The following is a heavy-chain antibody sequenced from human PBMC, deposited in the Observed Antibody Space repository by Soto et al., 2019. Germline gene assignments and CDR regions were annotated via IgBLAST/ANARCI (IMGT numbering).Heavy chain of an antibody. V-gene: IGHV4-30-2*01. J-gene: IGHJ4*02. CDR3: ARVPVY. CDR1: QDSITSCGYC. CDR2: IYHSGST. Sequence: QIISLTCGVSQDSITSCGYCRITIRQPPGKGLEWIGYIYHSGSTYYNPSLKSRVTISVDRSKNQFSLKLSSVTAADTAVYYCARVPVYWGQRILVTVPS.